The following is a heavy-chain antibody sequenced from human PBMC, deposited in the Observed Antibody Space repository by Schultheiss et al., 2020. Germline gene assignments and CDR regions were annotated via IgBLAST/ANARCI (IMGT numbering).Heavy chain of an antibody. CDR2: ISGSGGST. CDR1: GFTFSSYS. Sequence: GGSLRLSCAASGFTFSSYSMNWVRQAPGKGLEWVSAISGSGGSTYYADSVKGRFTISRDNSKNTLYLQMNSLRAEDTAVYYCTTDSWPSAFLFVPDYWGKGTLVTVSS. D-gene: IGHD2/OR15-2a*01. J-gene: IGHJ4*02. V-gene: IGHV3-23*01. CDR3: TTDSWPSAFLFVPDY.